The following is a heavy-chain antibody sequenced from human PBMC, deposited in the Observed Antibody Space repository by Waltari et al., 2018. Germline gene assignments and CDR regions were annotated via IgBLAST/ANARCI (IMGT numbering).Heavy chain of an antibody. D-gene: IGHD3-16*01. J-gene: IGHJ5*02. CDR1: GGSISGSY. Sequence: QVQLQEPGPGLVKPSETLSLTCTVSGGSISGSYWSWIRQPAGKELEWIGRIYTSGSTNYNPSLNNRVTMSIDTSKNQFSLKLTSVTAADTAVYYCARPIWRTSWKMGEFDPWGQGTLVTVSS. CDR3: ARPIWRTSWKMGEFDP. CDR2: IYTSGST. V-gene: IGHV4-4*07.